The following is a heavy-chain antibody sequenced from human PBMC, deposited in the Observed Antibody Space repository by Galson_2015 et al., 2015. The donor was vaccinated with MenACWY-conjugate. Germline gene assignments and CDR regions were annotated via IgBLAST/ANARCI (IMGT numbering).Heavy chain of an antibody. V-gene: IGHV3-48*02. CDR2: ISSTSGTI. CDR3: ARNIEQWVASMEV. Sequence: SLRLSCAASGFTFSTYSMNWVRQAPGKGLEWISYISSTSGTIYYADSVKGRFTISRDNAKNSLYLQMNSLRDEDTAVYYCARNIEQWVASMEVWGQGTTVTVSS. D-gene: IGHD6-19*01. J-gene: IGHJ6*02. CDR1: GFTFSTYS.